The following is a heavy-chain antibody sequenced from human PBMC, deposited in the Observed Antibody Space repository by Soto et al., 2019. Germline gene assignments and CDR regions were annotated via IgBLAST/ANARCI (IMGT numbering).Heavy chain of an antibody. CDR2: IYWDDDK. CDR1: GFSLSTSGVG. J-gene: IGHJ4*02. V-gene: IGHV2-5*02. CDR3: AHSSSWYAASDY. D-gene: IGHD6-13*01. Sequence: QITLKESGPTLVKPTQTLTLTCTFSGFSLSTSGVGVGWIRQPPGKALAWLALIYWDDDKRYSPSLKSRLTITQDTSKNQVVLTMTNMDPVDTATYYCAHSSSWYAASDYWGQGTLVTVSS.